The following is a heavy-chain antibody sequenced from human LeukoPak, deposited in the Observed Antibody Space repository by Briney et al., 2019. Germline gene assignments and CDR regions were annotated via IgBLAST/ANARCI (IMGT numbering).Heavy chain of an antibody. Sequence: GGSLRLSCAASGFTFSRYWMTWVRQAPGKGLEWVAHIKEDGTDKYYVDSMKGRFTISRDNAKNSLYLQMNSLRAEDTAVYYCARDWWDSSGYYDYWGQGTLVTVSS. V-gene: IGHV3-7*01. CDR2: IKEDGTDK. CDR3: ARDWWDSSGYYDY. D-gene: IGHD3-22*01. CDR1: GFTFSRYW. J-gene: IGHJ4*02.